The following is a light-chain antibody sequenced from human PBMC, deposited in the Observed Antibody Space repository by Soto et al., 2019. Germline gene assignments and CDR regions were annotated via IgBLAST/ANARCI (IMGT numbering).Light chain of an antibody. CDR3: CSYAGSSTFHVV. Sequence: QSALTQPASVSGSPGQSIPISCTGTSSDVGSYHLLSWYQQHPGKAPKLMIYEGSKRPSGVSNRFSGSKSGNTASLTISGLQAEDEADYYCCSYAGSSTFHVVFGGGTQLTVL. CDR1: SSDVGSYHL. CDR2: EGS. V-gene: IGLV2-23*03. J-gene: IGLJ2*01.